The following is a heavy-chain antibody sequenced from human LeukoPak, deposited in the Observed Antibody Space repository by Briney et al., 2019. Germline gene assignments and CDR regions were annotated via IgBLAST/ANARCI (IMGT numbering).Heavy chain of an antibody. CDR1: GFTFSSYW. Sequence: PGGSLRLSCAASGFTFSSYWMHWVRQAPGKGLMWVSRMNGEGTTIDYADSVKGRFTVSRDYAKNTLFLQMNNLRTEGTALYFCATARNFRFEYWGQGSLVIVSA. V-gene: IGHV3-74*01. CDR3: ATARNFRFEY. CDR2: MNGEGTTI. J-gene: IGHJ4*02. D-gene: IGHD1-7*01.